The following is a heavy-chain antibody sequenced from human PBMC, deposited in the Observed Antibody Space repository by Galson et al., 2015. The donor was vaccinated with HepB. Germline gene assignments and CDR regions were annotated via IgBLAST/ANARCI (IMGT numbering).Heavy chain of an antibody. J-gene: IGHJ4*02. D-gene: IGHD2-2*01. V-gene: IGHV1-18*01. CDR2: ISAYNGNT. CDR3: ARDPDCSSTSCPSVFDY. Sequence: SVKVSCKASGYTFTSYGISWVRQAPGQGLEWMGWISAYNGNTNYAQKLQGRVTMTTDTSTSTAYMELRSLRSDDTAVYYCARDPDCSSTSCPSVFDYWGQGTLVTVSS. CDR1: GYTFTSYG.